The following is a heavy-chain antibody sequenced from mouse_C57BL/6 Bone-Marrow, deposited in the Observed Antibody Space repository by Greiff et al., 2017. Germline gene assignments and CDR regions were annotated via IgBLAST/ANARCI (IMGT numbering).Heavy chain of an antibody. CDR2: IHPNSGST. J-gene: IGHJ4*01. CDR3: ARSLLGYAMDY. Sequence: VQLKQPGAELVKPGASVKLSCKASGYTFTSYWMHWVKQRPGQGLEWIGMIHPNSGSTNYNEKFKSKATLTVDKSSSTAYMQRSSLTSEDSAVYYCARSLLGYAMDYWGQGTSVTVSS. D-gene: IGHD2-10*01. V-gene: IGHV1-64*01. CDR1: GYTFTSYW.